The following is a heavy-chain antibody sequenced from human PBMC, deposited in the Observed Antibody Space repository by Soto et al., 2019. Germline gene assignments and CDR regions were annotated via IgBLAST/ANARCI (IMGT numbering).Heavy chain of an antibody. V-gene: IGHV3-23*01. CDR1: GFYFSNYA. CDR2: ISGTGVPT. D-gene: IGHD5-12*01. Sequence: SGASLRLSCAASGFYFSNYAMSWVRQAPGKGLECISLISGTGVPTLYAESVKGRFSVSRDNSKDTLFLEMNNLRVDDTAMYYCAKSFCSSGRGFFLSCERWGPGTLVNVSS. CDR3: AKSFCSSGRGFFLSCER. J-gene: IGHJ4*02.